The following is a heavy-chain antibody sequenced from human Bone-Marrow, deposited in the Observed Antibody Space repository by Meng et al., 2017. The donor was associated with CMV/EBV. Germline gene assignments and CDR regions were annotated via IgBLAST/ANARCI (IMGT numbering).Heavy chain of an antibody. CDR2: ISYDGSNK. D-gene: IGHD3-10*01. V-gene: IGHV3-30-3*01. CDR1: GVTFSSDA. Sequence: DSGVTFSSDAMHWVRQAPGKGLEWVAVISYDGSNKYYADSVKGRFTISRDNSKNTLYLQMNSLRAEDTAVYYCARDHGSGSSTFDYWGQGTLVTVSS. CDR3: ARDHGSGSSTFDY. J-gene: IGHJ4*02.